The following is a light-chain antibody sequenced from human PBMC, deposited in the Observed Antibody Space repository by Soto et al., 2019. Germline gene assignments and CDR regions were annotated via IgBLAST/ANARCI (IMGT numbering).Light chain of an antibody. CDR3: AAWDDSLSASL. CDR2: RNN. V-gene: IGLV1-47*01. J-gene: IGLJ2*01. CDR1: RSNIGSNY. Sequence: QPVLTQPPSASGTPGQRVTISCSGSRSNIGSNYVYWYQQLPGTAPKLLIYRNNQRPSGVPDRFSGSKSGTSASLAISGLRSEDEADYYCAAWDDSLSASLFGGGTQLTVL.